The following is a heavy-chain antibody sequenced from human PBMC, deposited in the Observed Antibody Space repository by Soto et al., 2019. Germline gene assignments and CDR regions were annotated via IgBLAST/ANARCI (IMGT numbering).Heavy chain of an antibody. J-gene: IGHJ1*01. CDR3: AKRIGGSVAGIRVEHFPH. Sequence: GGSLRLSCAASGFTFSSYAMSWVRQAPGKGLEWVSAISGSGGSTYYADSVKGRFTISRDNSKNTLYLQMNSLRAEGTAVYYCAKRIGGSVAGIRVEHFPHWGQGTLVTVSS. CDR2: ISGSGGST. CDR1: GFTFSSYA. D-gene: IGHD6-19*01. V-gene: IGHV3-23*01.